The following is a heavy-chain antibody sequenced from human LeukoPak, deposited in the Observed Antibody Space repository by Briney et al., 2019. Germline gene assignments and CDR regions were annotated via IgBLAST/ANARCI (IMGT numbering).Heavy chain of an antibody. D-gene: IGHD4-17*01. CDR2: ISSSSSYI. CDR1: GFTFSSYS. Sequence: GGSLRLSCAASGFTFSSYSMNWVRQAPGKGLEWVSSISSSSSYIYYADSVKGRFTISRDNAKNSLYLQMNSLRAEDTAVYYCAKMMTTDSFDIWGQGTMVTVSS. J-gene: IGHJ3*02. V-gene: IGHV3-21*01. CDR3: AKMMTTDSFDI.